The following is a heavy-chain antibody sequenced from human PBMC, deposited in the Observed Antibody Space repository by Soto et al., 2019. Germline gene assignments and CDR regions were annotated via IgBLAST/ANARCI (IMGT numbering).Heavy chain of an antibody. J-gene: IGHJ4*02. CDR1: GGSFSGYY. V-gene: IGHV4-34*01. CDR2: INHSGST. D-gene: IGHD3-3*01. Sequence: QVQLQQWGAGLLKPSETLSLTCAVYGGSFSGYYWSWIRQPPGQGLEWIGEINHSGSTNYNPPLMSRVTISVDTSKTQFSLKLSSVTAADTAVYSCASRRYDFWSGYYGYWGQGTLVTVSS. CDR3: ASRRYDFWSGYYGY.